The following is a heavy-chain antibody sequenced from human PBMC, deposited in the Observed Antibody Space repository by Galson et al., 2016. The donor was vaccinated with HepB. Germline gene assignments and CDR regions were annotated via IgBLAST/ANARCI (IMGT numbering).Heavy chain of an antibody. CDR3: ARDDRRMNWNPTPSNY. V-gene: IGHV3-20*04. D-gene: IGHD1-1*01. CDR1: GFNFDDYV. J-gene: IGHJ4*02. CDR2: INWNGGTR. Sequence: SLRLSCAASGFNFDDYVMTWVRQVPGKGLEWVSSINWNGGTRGYLDSVRGRSTISRDNANNVLYLQMNSLRAEDTAFYYCARDDRRMNWNPTPSNYWGPGTLVTVSS.